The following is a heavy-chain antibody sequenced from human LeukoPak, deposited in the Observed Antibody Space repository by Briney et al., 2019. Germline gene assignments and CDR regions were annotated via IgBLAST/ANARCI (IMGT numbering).Heavy chain of an antibody. V-gene: IGHV3-33*01. CDR2: IWYDGSNK. D-gene: IGHD3-22*01. CDR1: GFSFRSYG. CDR3: ARDLYDRIGSGYYFDY. Sequence: GGSLRLSCVASGFSFRSYGMHWVRQAPGKGLEWVAVIWYDGSNKYYADSVKGRFTISRDNSKNTLYLQMNSLRAEDTAVYYCARDLYDRIGSGYYFDYWGQGTLVTVSS. J-gene: IGHJ4*02.